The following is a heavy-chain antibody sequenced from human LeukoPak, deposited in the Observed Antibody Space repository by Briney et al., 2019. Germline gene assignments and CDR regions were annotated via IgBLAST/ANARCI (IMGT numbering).Heavy chain of an antibody. CDR2: IYSSGST. Sequence: SETLSLTCTVSGGSITSYFWSWIRQPPGKGLEWVGYIYSSGSTTYNPSLESRVTISVDTSTNQFFLKLTSVTAADTAVYYCARRAVAENYFDYWGQGTLVTDSS. J-gene: IGHJ4*02. D-gene: IGHD6-19*01. CDR3: ARRAVAENYFDY. V-gene: IGHV4-4*08. CDR1: GGSITSYF.